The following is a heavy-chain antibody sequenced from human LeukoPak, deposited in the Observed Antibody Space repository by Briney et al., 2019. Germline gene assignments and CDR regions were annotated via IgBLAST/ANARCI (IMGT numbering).Heavy chain of an antibody. V-gene: IGHV1-8*03. CDR1: GYTFTSYG. J-gene: IGHJ6*03. CDR3: ARGIVVVVAAKSLNYYYYYMDV. CDR2: MNPNSGNT. D-gene: IGHD2-15*01. Sequence: GASVKVSCKDSGYTFTSYGISLVRQAPGQGLEWMGWMNPNSGNTGYAQKFQGRVTITRNTSISTAYMELSSLRSEDTAVYYCARGIVVVVAAKSLNYYYYYMDVWGKGTTATVSS.